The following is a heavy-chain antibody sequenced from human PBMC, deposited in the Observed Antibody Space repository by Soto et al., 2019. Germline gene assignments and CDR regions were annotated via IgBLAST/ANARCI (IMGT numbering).Heavy chain of an antibody. CDR1: GGSISSGGYY. Sequence: PSETLSLTCTVSGGSISSGGYYWSWIRQHPGKGLEWIGYIYYSGSTYYNPSLKSRVTISVDTSKNQFSLKLSSVTAADTAVYYCARDQSDCSSTSCYMGLFDYWGQGTLVTSPQ. CDR2: IYYSGST. D-gene: IGHD2-2*01. J-gene: IGHJ4*02. CDR3: ARDQSDCSSTSCYMGLFDY. V-gene: IGHV4-31*03.